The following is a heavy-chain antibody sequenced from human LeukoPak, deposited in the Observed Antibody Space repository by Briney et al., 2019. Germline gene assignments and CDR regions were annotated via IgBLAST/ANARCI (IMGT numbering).Heavy chain of an antibody. J-gene: IGHJ5*02. D-gene: IGHD2-2*01. CDR1: GFTFSSYG. CDR3: AGGYCSSTSCAEFNWFDP. V-gene: IGHV3-30*02. Sequence: GGSLRLSCAASGFTFSSYGMHWVRQAPGKGLEWVAFIRYDGSNKYYADSVKGRFTISRDNSKNTLYLQMNSLRAEDTAVYYCAGGYCSSTSCAEFNWFDPWGQGTLVTVSS. CDR2: IRYDGSNK.